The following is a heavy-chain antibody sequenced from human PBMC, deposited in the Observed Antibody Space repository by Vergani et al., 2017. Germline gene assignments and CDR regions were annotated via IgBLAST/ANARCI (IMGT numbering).Heavy chain of an antibody. Sequence: EVQLVESGGGLVKPGGSLRLSCAASGFTFSSYSMNWVRQAPGKGLEWVSSISSSSSYIYYADSVKGRFTISRDNSKNTLYLQMNSLRAEDTAVYYCARGVLYYYDSSGYDKAHDAFDIWGQGTMVTVSS. V-gene: IGHV3-21*01. D-gene: IGHD3-22*01. J-gene: IGHJ3*02. CDR3: ARGVLYYYDSSGYDKAHDAFDI. CDR2: ISSSSSYI. CDR1: GFTFSSYS.